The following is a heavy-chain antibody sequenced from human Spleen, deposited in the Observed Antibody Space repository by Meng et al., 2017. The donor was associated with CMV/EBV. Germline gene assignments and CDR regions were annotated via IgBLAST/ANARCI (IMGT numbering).Heavy chain of an antibody. CDR3: ARDRRGGYYSSSSKNYYYYGMDV. J-gene: IGHJ6*02. V-gene: IGHV3-23*01. CDR2: ISGSGGAT. CDR1: GFTFSDYP. Sequence: GVLKISCGGSGFTFSDYPMSWVRQAPGKGLEWVSGISGSGGATYYADSVKGRFTMSRDNSKNTLYLQMNSLRAEDTAVYYCARDRRGGYYSSSSKNYYYYGMDVWGQGTTVTVSS. D-gene: IGHD6-6*01.